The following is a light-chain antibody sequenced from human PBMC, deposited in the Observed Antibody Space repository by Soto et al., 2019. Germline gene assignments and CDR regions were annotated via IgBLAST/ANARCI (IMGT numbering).Light chain of an antibody. CDR1: QSVSSSY. CDR3: QQYGSSST. Sequence: EIVLTQSPGTLSLSPGERATLSCRASQSVSSSYLAWYQQKPGQAPRLLIYGASSRPTGIPDRFSGSGSGTDVTLTISRLEPEDFAVYYCQQYGSSSTFGQGTRLENK. V-gene: IGKV3-20*01. J-gene: IGKJ5*01. CDR2: GAS.